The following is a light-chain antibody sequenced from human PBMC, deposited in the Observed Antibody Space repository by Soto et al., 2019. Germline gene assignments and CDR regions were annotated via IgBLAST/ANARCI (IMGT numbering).Light chain of an antibody. Sequence: QPVLIQASSMSGTPGQRVTISCSGSSSNIGSNTVNWYQQVPGTAPKLLIYGNHERPSGVPDRFYGSKSGTSASLAISGLQSEDEADYYCAAGDDSLNGWVFGGGTKLTVL. V-gene: IGLV1-44*01. CDR2: GNH. J-gene: IGLJ3*02. CDR1: SSNIGSNT. CDR3: AAGDDSLNGWV.